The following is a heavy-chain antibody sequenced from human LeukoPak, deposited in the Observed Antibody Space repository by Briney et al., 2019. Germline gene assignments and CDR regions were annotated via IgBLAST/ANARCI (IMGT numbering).Heavy chain of an antibody. CDR2: ISYDGSNK. V-gene: IGHV3-30*04. Sequence: GGSLRLSCAASGFTFSSYAMHWVRQAPGKGLEWVAVISYDGSNKYYADSVKGRFTISRDNSKNTLYLQMSSLRAEDTAVYYCARWRGDDYGDYDCFDYWGPGTLVTVSS. CDR1: GFTFSSYA. D-gene: IGHD4-17*01. CDR3: ARWRGDDYGDYDCFDY. J-gene: IGHJ4*02.